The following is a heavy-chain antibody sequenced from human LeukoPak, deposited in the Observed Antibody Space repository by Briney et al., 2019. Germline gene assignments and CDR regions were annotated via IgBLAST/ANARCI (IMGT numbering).Heavy chain of an antibody. Sequence: GGSLRLSCAASGFTFSTYWMSWVRQAPGKGLEWVANINQDGSEKYYVDSMKGRFTISRDNAKNSLYLQMNSLRAEDTAVYHCARMYYYASGYYYMTSGAKGPRSPSP. CDR2: INQDGSEK. V-gene: IGHV3-7*01. CDR1: GFTFSTYW. CDR3: ARMYYYASGYYYMTS. J-gene: IGHJ6*03. D-gene: IGHD3-10*01.